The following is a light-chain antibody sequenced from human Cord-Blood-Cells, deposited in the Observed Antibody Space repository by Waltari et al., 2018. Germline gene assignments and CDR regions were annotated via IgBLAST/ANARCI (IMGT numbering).Light chain of an antibody. CDR1: QSVSRSY. Sequence: EILLTQSPGTLPFPPLERPTLSCSASQSVSRSYLAWYQQKPGQAPRLLIYGASSRATGIPDRFSGSGSGTDFTLTISRLEPEDFAVYYCQQYGSSPLTFGGGTKVEIK. CDR2: GAS. V-gene: IGKV3-20*01. J-gene: IGKJ4*01. CDR3: QQYGSSPLT.